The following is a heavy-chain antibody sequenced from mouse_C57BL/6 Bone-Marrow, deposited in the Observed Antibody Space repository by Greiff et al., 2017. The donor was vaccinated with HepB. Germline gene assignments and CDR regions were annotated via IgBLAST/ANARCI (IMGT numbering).Heavy chain of an antibody. J-gene: IGHJ3*01. CDR2: IYPRDGST. V-gene: IGHV1-78*01. CDR3: ARTFYYYGSSYAWFAY. CDR1: GYTFTDHT. Sequence: VQLQQSDAELVKPGASVKISCKVSGYTFTDHTIHWMKQRPEQGLEWIGYIYPRDGSTKYNEKFKGKATLTADKSSSTAYMQLNSLTSEDSAVYFCARTFYYYGSSYAWFAYWGQGTLVTVSA. D-gene: IGHD1-1*01.